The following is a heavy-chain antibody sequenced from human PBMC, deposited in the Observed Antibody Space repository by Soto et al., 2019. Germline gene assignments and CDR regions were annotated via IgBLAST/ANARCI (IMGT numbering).Heavy chain of an antibody. CDR2: IYYSGST. CDR1: GGSISSYY. J-gene: IGHJ4*02. D-gene: IGHD6-19*01. Sequence: QVQLQESGPGLVKPSETLSLTCTVSGGSISSYYWSWIRQPPGKGLEWIGYIYYSGSTNYNPSLKSRVTISVDTSKNQFSLKLSSVTAADTAVYYCARRYSSGCDYWGQGTLVTVSS. CDR3: ARRYSSGCDY. V-gene: IGHV4-59*01.